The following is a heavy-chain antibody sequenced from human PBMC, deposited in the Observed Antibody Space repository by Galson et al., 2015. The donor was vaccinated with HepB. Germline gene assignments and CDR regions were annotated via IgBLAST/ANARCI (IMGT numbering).Heavy chain of an antibody. Sequence: SLRLSCAASGFTLSSYGMHWVRHAPGKGLEWVAMIAHDGSSQYYTDSVKGRFTISRDTSKNMVFLQMNSLSAEDTAVYYCAKDFKVGWTNYFDSWGQGTLVTVSS. CDR2: IAHDGSSQ. J-gene: IGHJ4*02. CDR1: GFTLSSYG. CDR3: AKDFKVGWTNYFDS. V-gene: IGHV3-30*18. D-gene: IGHD6-19*01.